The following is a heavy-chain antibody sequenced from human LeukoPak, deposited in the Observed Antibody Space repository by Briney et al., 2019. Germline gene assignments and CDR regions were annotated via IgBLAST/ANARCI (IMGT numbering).Heavy chain of an antibody. CDR3: AKHSGSYFIYYVDS. D-gene: IGHD1-26*01. V-gene: IGHV3-23*01. Sequence: GALSLSCAASGFTFSSYGMSWVRQAPGKGLEWVSTISGSAYNTYYADSVKGRFTISRDNSANTLYLQMNSLRAEDTALYYCAKHSGSYFIYYVDSWGQGTPVTVSS. J-gene: IGHJ4*02. CDR1: GFTFSSYG. CDR2: ISGSAYNT.